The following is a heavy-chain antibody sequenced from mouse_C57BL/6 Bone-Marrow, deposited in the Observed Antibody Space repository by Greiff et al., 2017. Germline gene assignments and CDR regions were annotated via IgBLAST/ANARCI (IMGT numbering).Heavy chain of an antibody. CDR2: IYPRSGNT. D-gene: IGHD2-9*01. V-gene: IGHV1-81*01. CDR3: ARPTMVTTRYFDV. J-gene: IGHJ1*03. Sequence: QVQLKQSGAELARPGASVKLSCKASGYTFTSYGISWVKQRTGQGLEWIGEIYPRSGNTYYNEKFKGKATLTADKSSSTAYMELRSLTSEDSAVYFCARPTMVTTRYFDVWGTGTTVTVSS. CDR1: GYTFTSYG.